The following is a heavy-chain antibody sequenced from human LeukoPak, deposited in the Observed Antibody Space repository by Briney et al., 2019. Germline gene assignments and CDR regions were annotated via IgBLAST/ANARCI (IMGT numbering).Heavy chain of an antibody. CDR1: GFTFSGYV. V-gene: IGHV3-23*01. Sequence: GGSLRLSCAASGFTFSGYVMSWVRQAPGKGLQWVSGISGSGGNTYYADSVKGRFTISRDNSKNTLYLQMNSLRADDTAVYYCAKELLPAAPQYYFDYWGQGTLVTVSS. CDR3: AKELLPAAPQYYFDY. CDR2: ISGSGGNT. D-gene: IGHD2-2*01. J-gene: IGHJ4*02.